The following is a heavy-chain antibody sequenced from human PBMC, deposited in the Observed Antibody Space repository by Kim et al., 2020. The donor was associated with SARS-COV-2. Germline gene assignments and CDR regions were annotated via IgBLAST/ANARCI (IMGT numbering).Heavy chain of an antibody. CDR1: GYTFTSYY. CDR2: INPSGAGT. V-gene: IGHV1-46*01. J-gene: IGHJ4*02. CDR3: APEVPRSYHFDY. D-gene: IGHD1-26*01. Sequence: ASVKVSCKASGYTFTSYYMHWVRQAPGQGLEWMGLINPSGAGTTYEQKFQGRVTMTRDTSTSTVYMELSSLRSDDTAVYYCAPEVPRSYHFDYWGQGTLVTVSS.